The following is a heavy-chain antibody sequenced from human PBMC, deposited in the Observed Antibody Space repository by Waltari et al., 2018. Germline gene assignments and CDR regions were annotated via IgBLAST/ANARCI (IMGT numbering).Heavy chain of an antibody. Sequence: QVQLQESGPGLVKPSETLSLTCTVSGGSIRSYYWSWIRPPPGKGLEWIVYIYYSGSTNYNPSLKSRVTISVDTSKNQFSLKLSSVTAADTAVYYCARSSSCSSTSCRYYFDYWGQGTLVTVSS. J-gene: IGHJ4*02. V-gene: IGHV4-59*01. CDR1: GGSIRSYY. D-gene: IGHD2-2*01. CDR3: ARSSSCSSTSCRYYFDY. CDR2: IYYSGST.